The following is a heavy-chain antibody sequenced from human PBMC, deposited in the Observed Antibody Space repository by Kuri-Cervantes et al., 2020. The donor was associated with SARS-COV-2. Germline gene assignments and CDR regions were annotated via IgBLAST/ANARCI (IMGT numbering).Heavy chain of an antibody. CDR1: GFTFSSYG. Sequence: GGSLRLSCVASGFTFSSYGMHWVRQAPGKGLEWVAVISYDESNIYYADSVKGRFTISRDNSKNTLFLQMNSLRAEDTAVYYCAKDVGYFGGMDVWGQGTTVTVSS. CDR2: ISYDESNI. J-gene: IGHJ6*02. V-gene: IGHV3-30*18. D-gene: IGHD3-9*01. CDR3: AKDVGYFGGMDV.